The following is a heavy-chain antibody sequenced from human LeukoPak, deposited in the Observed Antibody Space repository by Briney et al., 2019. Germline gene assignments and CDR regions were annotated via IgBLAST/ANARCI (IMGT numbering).Heavy chain of an antibody. CDR1: GYSFTSYW. D-gene: IGHD1-26*01. CDR2: IYSGDSDT. Sequence: GVSLTISCKGSGYSFTSYWIGWVRQMPGKGLEWMGIIYSGDSDTRYSPSFQVQVTISADKSISTAYLQWSSLKASDTAMYYCARSVVVGANNDYWGQGTLVTVSS. J-gene: IGHJ4*02. V-gene: IGHV5-51*03. CDR3: ARSVVVGANNDY.